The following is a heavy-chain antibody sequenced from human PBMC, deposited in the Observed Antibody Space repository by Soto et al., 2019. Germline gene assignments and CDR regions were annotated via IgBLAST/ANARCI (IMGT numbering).Heavy chain of an antibody. CDR1: GFTFSNAW. V-gene: IGHV3-15*07. CDR2: IKSKTDGGTT. D-gene: IGHD3-3*01. J-gene: IGHJ6*02. Sequence: EVQLVESGGGLVKPGGSLRLSCAASGFTFSNAWMNWVRQAPGKGLEWVGRIKSKTDGGTTDYAAPVKGRFTISRDDSKNTLYLQMNRLKTADTAVYYCTTVKDYDFWSGYANYYGMDVWGQGTTVTVSS. CDR3: TTVKDYDFWSGYANYYGMDV.